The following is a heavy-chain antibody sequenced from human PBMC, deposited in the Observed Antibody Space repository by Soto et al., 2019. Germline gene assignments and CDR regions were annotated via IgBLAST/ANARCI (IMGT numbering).Heavy chain of an antibody. CDR2: IIPIFGTA. Sequence: GTAVKVSCTGSGGIFSIYAISWVRPANGPGLEWMGGIIPIFGTANYAQKLQGRVTITADESTSTAYMELSSLRSEDTAVYYWATHLEMATIMGLSAFDIWVQGTMVPVS. CDR3: ATHLEMATIMGLSAFDI. D-gene: IGHD5-12*01. CDR1: GGIFSIYA. J-gene: IGHJ3*02. V-gene: IGHV1-69*13.